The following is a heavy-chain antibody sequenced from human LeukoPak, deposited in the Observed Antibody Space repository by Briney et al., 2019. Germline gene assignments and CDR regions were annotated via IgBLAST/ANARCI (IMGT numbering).Heavy chain of an antibody. CDR3: ARDSGGSGSDWFDP. CDR2: IYYSGST. J-gene: IGHJ5*02. CDR1: GGSISSSSYY. Sequence: PSETLSLTCTVSGGSISSSSYYWGWIRQPPGKGLEWIGSIYYSGSTYYNPALKSRVTISVDTSKNQFSLKLSSVTAADTAVYYCARDSGGSGSDWFDPWGQGTLVTVSS. D-gene: IGHD3-10*01. V-gene: IGHV4-39*07.